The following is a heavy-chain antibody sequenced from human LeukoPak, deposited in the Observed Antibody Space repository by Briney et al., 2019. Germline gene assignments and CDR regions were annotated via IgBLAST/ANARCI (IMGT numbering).Heavy chain of an antibody. CDR1: GGSISSGGYY. V-gene: IGHV4-31*03. D-gene: IGHD2-15*01. CDR3: ARDHGVAGPELYFDY. CDR2: IYYSGST. Sequence: PSETLSLTCTVSGGSISSGGYYRSWIRQHPGKGLEWIGYIYYSGSTYYNPSLKSRVTISVDTSKNQFSLKLSSVTAADTAVYYCARDHGVAGPELYFDYWGQGTLVTVSS. J-gene: IGHJ4*02.